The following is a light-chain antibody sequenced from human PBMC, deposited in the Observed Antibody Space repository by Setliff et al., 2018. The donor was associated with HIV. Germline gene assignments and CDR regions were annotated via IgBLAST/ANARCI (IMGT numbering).Light chain of an antibody. V-gene: IGLV2-14*01. J-gene: IGLJ3*02. CDR3: SSYRRTSTWV. CDR2: EVS. Sequence: QSALPQAASVSGSPGQSITIFCIGTSSDIGGYEYVSWYQQHPGEAPRLIIYEVSNRPSGVSNRFSGSKSGNTASLTISGLQAEDEGYYYCSSYRRTSTWVFGGGTKVTVL. CDR1: SSDIGGYEY.